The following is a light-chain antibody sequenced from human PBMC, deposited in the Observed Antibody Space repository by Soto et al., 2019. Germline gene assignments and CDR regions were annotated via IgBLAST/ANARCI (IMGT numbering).Light chain of an antibody. CDR1: QSVSSY. J-gene: IGKJ3*01. CDR2: DAS. Sequence: EIVLTQSPATLSLSPGERATLSCRASQSVSSYLAWYQQKPGQAPRLLIYDASNRATGIPARFSGSGSGTDCALAISSLEPEDFAVYYCQQRSNWPPFTFGPGTKVHIK. V-gene: IGKV3-11*01. CDR3: QQRSNWPPFT.